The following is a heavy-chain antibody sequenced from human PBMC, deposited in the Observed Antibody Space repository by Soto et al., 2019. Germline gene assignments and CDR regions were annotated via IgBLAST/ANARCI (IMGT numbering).Heavy chain of an antibody. CDR3: ARRETASRAFDY. D-gene: IGHD1-26*01. Sequence: PGGSLRLSCAASGFTFSTYALSWVRQAPGKGLEWVSGIGGSGGSTSYAGSVKGRFTISRDNSKNTVYLQMDSLRAEDTAVYYCARRETASRAFDYWGQGTLVTVSS. J-gene: IGHJ4*02. CDR1: GFTFSTYA. CDR2: IGGSGGST. V-gene: IGHV3-23*01.